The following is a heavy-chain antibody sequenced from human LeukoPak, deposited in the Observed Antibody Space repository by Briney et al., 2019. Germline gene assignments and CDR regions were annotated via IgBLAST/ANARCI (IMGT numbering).Heavy chain of an antibody. Sequence: SETLSLTCAVYGGSFSGYYWSWIRQPPGKGLEWIGEINHSGSTNYNPSLKSRVTISVDTSKNQFSLKLSSVTAADTAVYYCARGSVSDYWGQGTLVTVSS. CDR3: ARGSVSDY. V-gene: IGHV4-34*01. CDR1: GGSFSGYY. D-gene: IGHD5/OR15-5a*01. J-gene: IGHJ4*02. CDR2: INHSGST.